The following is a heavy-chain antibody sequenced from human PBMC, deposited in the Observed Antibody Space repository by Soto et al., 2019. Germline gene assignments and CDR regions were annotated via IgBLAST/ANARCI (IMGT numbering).Heavy chain of an antibody. J-gene: IGHJ4*02. D-gene: IGHD6-19*01. CDR2: INAGNGNT. Sequence: QVQLVQSGAEEKKPGASVKVSCKASGYTFTGYAMHWVRQAPGQRLEWMGWINAGNGNTKYSQKFQGRVTITRDTSASTAYRELSSLRSEDTAVYHCARAVAVAADFDYWGQGTLVTVSS. CDR3: ARAVAVAADFDY. CDR1: GYTFTGYA. V-gene: IGHV1-3*05.